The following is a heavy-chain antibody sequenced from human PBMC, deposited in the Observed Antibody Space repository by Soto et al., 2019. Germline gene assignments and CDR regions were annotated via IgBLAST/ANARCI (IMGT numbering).Heavy chain of an antibody. CDR2: IYYSGST. CDR3: ARRSSGAPWYYYYMDV. J-gene: IGHJ6*03. CDR1: GGSISSYY. Sequence: QVQLQESGPGLVKPSETLSLTCTVSGGSISSYYWSWIRQPPGKGLEWIGYIYYSGSTNYNPSLMSRVTISVDTSNNQFSLKLSSVTAADTAVYYCARRSSGAPWYYYYMDVWGKGTTVTVSS. V-gene: IGHV4-59*08. D-gene: IGHD1-26*01.